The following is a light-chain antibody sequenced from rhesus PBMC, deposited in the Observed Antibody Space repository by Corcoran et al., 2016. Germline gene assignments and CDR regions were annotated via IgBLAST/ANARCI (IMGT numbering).Light chain of an antibody. CDR2: KAS. CDR1: QGISSW. J-gene: IGKJ3*01. V-gene: IGKV1-22*01. Sequence: DIQMTQSPSSLSASVGDTVTITCRASQGISSWLAWYQQKPGKAPKLLIYKASSLHSGVPSRFSGSGSGTYVPLTISSLQSEDFATYYGQQYSSRPVTFGPGTKLDIK. CDR3: QQYSSRPVT.